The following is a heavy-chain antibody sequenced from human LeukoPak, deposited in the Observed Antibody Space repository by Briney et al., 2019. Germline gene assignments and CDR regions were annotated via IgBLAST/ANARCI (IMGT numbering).Heavy chain of an antibody. V-gene: IGHV1-69*13. CDR1: GYTFTGYY. CDR2: IIPFFDTT. Sequence: ASVKVSCKASGYTFTGYYMHWVRQAPGQGLEWMGGIIPFFDTTNYAQKFQGRVTITADESTSTAYMDLSSLRSEDTAVYYCARVYNNYYMDVWGKGTTVSISS. CDR3: ARVYNNYYMDV. J-gene: IGHJ6*03. D-gene: IGHD5-24*01.